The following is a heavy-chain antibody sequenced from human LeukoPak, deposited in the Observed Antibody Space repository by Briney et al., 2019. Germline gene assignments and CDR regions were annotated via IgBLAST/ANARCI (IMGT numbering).Heavy chain of an antibody. D-gene: IGHD6-25*01. J-gene: IGHJ6*03. CDR2: INHSGST. Sequence: SETLSLTCAVYGGSFSGYYWSWIRQPPGKGLEWIGEINHSGSTYLNPSLKSRVTISVDTSQNQFSLKLSSVTAADTAVYYCARDLSGSMDVWGKGTTVTVSS. CDR1: GGSFSGYY. V-gene: IGHV4-34*01. CDR3: ARDLSGSMDV.